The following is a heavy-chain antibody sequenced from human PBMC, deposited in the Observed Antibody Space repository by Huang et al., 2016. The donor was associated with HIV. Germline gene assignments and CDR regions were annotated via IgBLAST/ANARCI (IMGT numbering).Heavy chain of an antibody. V-gene: IGHV3-74*01. CDR1: AFTFSNYW. Sequence: EVHLVESGGGLVQPGGSLRLSCAASAFTFSNYWLHWVHQVPGKGLVWVSRIDNDGSITTYADSVKGRFTISRDNDKNTVFLQMNSLRVEDTAVYYCVRVGGYSSPLGYWGQGTLVTVSS. J-gene: IGHJ4*02. CDR2: IDNDGSIT. CDR3: VRVGGYSSPLGY. D-gene: IGHD5-18*01.